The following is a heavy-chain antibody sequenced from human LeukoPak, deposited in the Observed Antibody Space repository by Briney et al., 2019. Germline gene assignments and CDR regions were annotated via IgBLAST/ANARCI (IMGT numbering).Heavy chain of an antibody. CDR1: GFIFNSYW. V-gene: IGHV3-21*01. CDR2: ISSSSSYI. D-gene: IGHD2-2*01. Sequence: PGGSLRLSCAASGFIFNSYWMNWLRQAPGKGLEWVSSISSSSSYIYYADSVKGRFTISRDNAKNSLYLQMNSLRAEDTAVYYCAREGEGVVPNAFDIGAKGKMATVSS. J-gene: IGHJ3*02. CDR3: AREGEGVVPNAFDI.